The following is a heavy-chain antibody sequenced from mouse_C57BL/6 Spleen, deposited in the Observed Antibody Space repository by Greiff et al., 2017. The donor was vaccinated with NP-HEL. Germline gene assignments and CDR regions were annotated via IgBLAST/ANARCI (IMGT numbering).Heavy chain of an antibody. CDR3: AKCTTVVAWYFDV. D-gene: IGHD1-1*01. Sequence: VQLQQPGAELVKPGASVKLSCKASGYTFTSYWMQWVKQRPGQGLEWIGEIDPSDSYTNYNQKFKGKATLTVDTSSSTAYMQLSSLTSEDSAVYYCAKCTTVVAWYFDVWGTGTTVTVSS. CDR2: IDPSDSYT. J-gene: IGHJ1*03. V-gene: IGHV1-50*01. CDR1: GYTFTSYW.